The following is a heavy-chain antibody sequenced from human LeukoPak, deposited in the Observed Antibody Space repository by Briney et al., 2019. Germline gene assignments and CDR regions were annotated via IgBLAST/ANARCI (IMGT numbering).Heavy chain of an antibody. D-gene: IGHD6-13*01. CDR3: ARVAAGIGFFQH. Sequence: SETLSLTCTVSGGSITSSSYYWGWIRQPPGKGLEWIGNIYYSGSTYYNPSLKSRVTISVDTSKNQLSLKLSSVTAADTAVYYCARVAAGIGFFQHWGQGTLVTVSS. CDR2: IYYSGST. CDR1: GGSITSSSYY. V-gene: IGHV4-39*07. J-gene: IGHJ1*01.